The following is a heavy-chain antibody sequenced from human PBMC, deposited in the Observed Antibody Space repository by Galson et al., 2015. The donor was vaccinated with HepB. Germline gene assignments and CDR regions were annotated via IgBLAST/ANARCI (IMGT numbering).Heavy chain of an antibody. J-gene: IGHJ4*02. D-gene: IGHD3-9*01. CDR2: INTNTGNP. CDR1: GYTFTNYA. Sequence: SVKVSCKASGYTFTNYAMNWVRQAPGQGLEWMGWINTNTGNPTYAQGFTGRFVFSLDTSVSTAYLQISSLKAEDTAVYYCASAYYDILTGPWGFDYWGQGTLVTVSS. V-gene: IGHV7-4-1*02. CDR3: ASAYYDILTGPWGFDY.